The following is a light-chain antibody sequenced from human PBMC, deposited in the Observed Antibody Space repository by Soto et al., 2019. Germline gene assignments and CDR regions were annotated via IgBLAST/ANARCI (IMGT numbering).Light chain of an antibody. J-gene: IGKJ1*01. CDR2: KAS. CDR3: QQYNSYSWT. V-gene: IGKV1-5*03. CDR1: QSISSW. Sequence: DIQMTQSPSTLSASVGDRVTITCRASQSISSWWAWYQQKPGKAPKLLIYKASSLESGVPSGFSGSGSGTEFTLTISSLQPDDFATYCCQQYNSYSWTFGQGTKVEIK.